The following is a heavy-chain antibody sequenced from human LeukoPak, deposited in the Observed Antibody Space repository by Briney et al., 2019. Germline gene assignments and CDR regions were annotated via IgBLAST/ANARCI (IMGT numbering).Heavy chain of an antibody. V-gene: IGHV4-59*01. CDR2: IYYSGST. Sequence: SETLSLTCTVSGGSISSYYWSWIRQLPGKGLEWIGYIYYSGSTNYNPSLKSRVTISVDTSKNQFSLELSSVTAADTAVYYCARSPVTTGYYFDYWGQGTLVTVSS. J-gene: IGHJ4*02. CDR1: GGSISSYY. CDR3: ARSPVTTGYYFDY. D-gene: IGHD4-17*01.